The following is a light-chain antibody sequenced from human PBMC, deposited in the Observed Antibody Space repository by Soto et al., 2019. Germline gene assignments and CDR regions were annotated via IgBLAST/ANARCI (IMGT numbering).Light chain of an antibody. J-gene: IGKJ3*01. CDR1: QGIRND. CDR3: QQFGTSPIFT. CDR2: AAS. Sequence: DIQRTQSPSSLSASVGDRVTITCRASQGIRNDLGWYQQKPGKAPKRLIYAASSLQSGVPSRFIGSGSGTDFTLTISRLEPEDFAVYYCQQFGTSPIFTFGPGTKVDIK. V-gene: IGKV1-17*01.